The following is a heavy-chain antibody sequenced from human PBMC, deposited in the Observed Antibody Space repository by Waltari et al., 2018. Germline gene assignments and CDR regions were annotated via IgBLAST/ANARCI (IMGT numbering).Heavy chain of an antibody. J-gene: IGHJ4*02. Sequence: QVQLVESGGGVVQPGGSLRLSCAASGFTFSSYGMHWVRQAPGKGLEWVAFIRYYGSNKYYAESVKGRFTISRDNSKNTLYLQMNSLRAEDTAVYYCAKDYYDSSGYYNPFDYWGQGTLVTVSS. D-gene: IGHD3-22*01. CDR3: AKDYYDSSGYYNPFDY. CDR2: IRYYGSNK. V-gene: IGHV3-30*02. CDR1: GFTFSSYG.